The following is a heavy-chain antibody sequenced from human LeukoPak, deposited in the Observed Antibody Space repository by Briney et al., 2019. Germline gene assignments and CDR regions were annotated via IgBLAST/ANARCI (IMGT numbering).Heavy chain of an antibody. V-gene: IGHV3-23*01. CDR3: TRRERYSGYLIDY. D-gene: IGHD5-12*01. J-gene: IGHJ4*02. Sequence: GGSLRLSCAASGFTFSSYAMSWVRQAPGKGLEWVSAISGSGGSTYYADSVKGRFTISRDNSKNTLYLQMNSLKTEDTAVYYCTRRERYSGYLIDYWGQGTLVTVSS. CDR2: ISGSGGST. CDR1: GFTFSSYA.